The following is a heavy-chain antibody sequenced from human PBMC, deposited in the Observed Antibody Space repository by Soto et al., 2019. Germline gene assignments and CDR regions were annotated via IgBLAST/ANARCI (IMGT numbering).Heavy chain of an antibody. CDR1: GYSFTSYW. D-gene: IGHD6-13*01. CDR2: IDPSDSYT. Sequence: GESLKISCKGSGYSFTSYWISWVRQMPGKGLEWMGRIDPSDSYTNYSPSFQGHVTISADKSISTAYLQWSSLKASDTAMYYCARRAPARPYSSSWHDYWGQGTLVTSPQ. V-gene: IGHV5-10-1*01. J-gene: IGHJ4*02. CDR3: ARRAPARPYSSSWHDY.